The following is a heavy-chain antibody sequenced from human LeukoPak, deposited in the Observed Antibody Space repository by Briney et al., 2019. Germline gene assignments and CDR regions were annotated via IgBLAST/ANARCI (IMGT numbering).Heavy chain of an antibody. D-gene: IGHD4-17*01. J-gene: IGHJ4*02. Sequence: GGSLRLSCATSGFSFTDYPMNWVRQAPGKGLEWISNIRTTAEGAKYAYYADSVKGRVTNSRDDGKNTLYLHMDSLRAEDTAVYYCAKGRGTAVTSAANYWGQGTLVTVSS. CDR2: IRTTAEGAKYA. CDR3: AKGRGTAVTSAANY. CDR1: GFSFTDYP. V-gene: IGHV3-48*01.